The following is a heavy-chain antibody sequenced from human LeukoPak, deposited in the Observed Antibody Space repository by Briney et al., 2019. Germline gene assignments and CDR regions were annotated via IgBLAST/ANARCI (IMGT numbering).Heavy chain of an antibody. CDR2: ISTTGGTT. CDR1: GLTFSSYG. J-gene: IGHJ4*02. D-gene: IGHD1-14*01. Sequence: GGSLRLSCAASGLTFSSYGMSWVRQAPGRGLEWVSAISTTGGTTYYADSVRGRFTISRDNAKNSLYLQMNSLRAEDTAVYYCARAGLYPSVNYWGQGTLVTVSS. CDR3: ARAGLYPSVNY. V-gene: IGHV3-23*01.